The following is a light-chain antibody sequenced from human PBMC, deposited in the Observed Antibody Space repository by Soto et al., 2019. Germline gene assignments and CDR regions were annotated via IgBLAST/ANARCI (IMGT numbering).Light chain of an antibody. J-gene: IGLJ1*01. CDR2: ANT. CDR1: SSNIRAGYV. Sequence: QAVLTQPPSVSGAPGQRGTIACTGSSSNIRAGYVVHWYQHLPGTDPKLIIYANTNRPSGFPYRYSGSKAGNSASLAITGLQVEDEADYYCLSYDSSLSGWIFGTGTKLTVL. V-gene: IGLV1-40*01. CDR3: LSYDSSLSGWI.